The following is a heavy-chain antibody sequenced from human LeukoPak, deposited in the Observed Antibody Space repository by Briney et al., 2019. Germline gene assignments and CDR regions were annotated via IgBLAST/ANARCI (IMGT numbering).Heavy chain of an antibody. CDR1: GGTFSSYA. CDR3: ARGQTYYYDSSGYYHDY. Sequence: SVKVSCKASGGTFSSYAISWVRQAPGQGLEWMGGIIPIFGTANYAQKFQGRVTITTDESTSTAYMELSSLRSEDTAVYYCARGQTYYYDSSGYYHDYWGQGTLVTVSS. D-gene: IGHD3-22*01. J-gene: IGHJ4*02. V-gene: IGHV1-69*05. CDR2: IIPIFGTA.